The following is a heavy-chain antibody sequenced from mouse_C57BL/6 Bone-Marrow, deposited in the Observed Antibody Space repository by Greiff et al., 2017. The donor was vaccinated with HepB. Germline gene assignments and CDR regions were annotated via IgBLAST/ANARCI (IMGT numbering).Heavy chain of an antibody. CDR3: ARSGYGNFFDY. J-gene: IGHJ2*01. Sequence: VQLQQSGPELVKPGASVKISCKASGYAFSSSWMNWVKQRPGKGLEWIGRIYPGDGDTNYNGKFKGKATLTADKSSSTAYMQLSSLTSEDSAVYFCARSGYGNFFDYWGRGTTLTVSS. D-gene: IGHD2-1*01. CDR2: IYPGDGDT. V-gene: IGHV1-82*01. CDR1: GYAFSSSW.